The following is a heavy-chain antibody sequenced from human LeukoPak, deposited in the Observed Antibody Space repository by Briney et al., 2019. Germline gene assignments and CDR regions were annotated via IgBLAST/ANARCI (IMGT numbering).Heavy chain of an antibody. CDR3: AIDPNWGTHS. CDR2: IGSSGGGI. CDR1: GFTFSDYY. J-gene: IGHJ4*02. V-gene: IGHV3-23*01. Sequence: PGGSLRLSCAASGFTFSDYYMSWIRHPPGKRLEWVSIIGSSGGGIHYADSVKGRFTISRDNSKNALYLQMNSLRVEDTAVYYCAIDPNWGTHSWGQGALVTVSS. D-gene: IGHD7-27*01.